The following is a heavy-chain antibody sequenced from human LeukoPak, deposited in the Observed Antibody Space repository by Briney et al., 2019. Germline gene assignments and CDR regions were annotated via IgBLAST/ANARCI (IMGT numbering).Heavy chain of an antibody. CDR2: IPVDGSTN. J-gene: IGHJ6*03. D-gene: IGHD1-26*01. CDR3: ARDLNTQYSYGVGFMDV. V-gene: IGHV3-30-3*01. Sequence: PGGSLRLSCAASGFTFSRYPMHWVRQAPGKGLQWVAVIPVDGSTNYYADSVKGRFTISRDNSRSTLYLKMNSLRAEDTAVYYCARDLNTQYSYGVGFMDVWGKGTTVTVSS. CDR1: GFTFSRYP.